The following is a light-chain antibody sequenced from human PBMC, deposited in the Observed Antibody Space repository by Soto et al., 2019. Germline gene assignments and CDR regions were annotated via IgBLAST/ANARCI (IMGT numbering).Light chain of an antibody. V-gene: IGLV2-14*01. CDR2: EVS. CDR1: SSDVGGYNY. J-gene: IGLJ3*02. Sequence: QSALTQPASVSGSPGQSITIPCTGTSSDVGGYNYVSWYQQYPGKAPKLMIYEVSNRPSGVSNRFSGSKSGNTASLTISGLQAEDEADYYCSSYTSSSTGRLFGGGTKVTVL. CDR3: SSYTSSSTGRL.